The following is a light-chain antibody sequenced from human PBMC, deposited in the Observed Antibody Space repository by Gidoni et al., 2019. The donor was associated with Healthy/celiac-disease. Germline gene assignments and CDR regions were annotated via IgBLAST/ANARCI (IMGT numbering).Light chain of an antibody. CDR2: EVS. V-gene: IGLV2-14*01. CDR1: SSDVGGYNY. J-gene: IGLJ1*01. Sequence: QSALTQPASVSGSPGQSIPISCTGTSSDVGGYNYVSWYQQHPGKAPKLMIYEVSNRPSGVSNRFSGSKSGNTASLTISGLQAEDEADYYCSSYTYSSTLGVFGTGTKVTVL. CDR3: SSYTYSSTLGV.